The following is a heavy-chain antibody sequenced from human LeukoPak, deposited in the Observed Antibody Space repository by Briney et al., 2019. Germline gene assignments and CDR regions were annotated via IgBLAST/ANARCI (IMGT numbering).Heavy chain of an antibody. CDR3: AKRSTWHLDY. V-gene: IGHV3-30*18. J-gene: IGHJ4*02. CDR1: GFTFSSYG. D-gene: IGHD5-24*01. CDR2: VSYDGNNK. Sequence: GRSLTLSCAASGFTFSSYGMHWVRQAPGKGLEGVALVSYDGNNKYYVDSVKGRFTISRDNSKNTLYLQMNSLGAEDTAVYYCAKRSTWHLDYWGQGTLVTVSS.